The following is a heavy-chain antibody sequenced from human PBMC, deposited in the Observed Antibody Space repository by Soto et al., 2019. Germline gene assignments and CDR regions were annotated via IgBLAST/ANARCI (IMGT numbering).Heavy chain of an antibody. CDR1: GFTFSNYG. V-gene: IGHV3-30*18. CDR2: ISYDGTNE. J-gene: IGHJ3*01. Sequence: GGSLRLSCVASGFTFSNYGMHWVRQAPGKGLEWVAMISYDGTNEYSADSVKGRFTVSRDNSKNALYLQMDRLRPEDTAVYYCAKANTVVIRLEDSFDFCGQGTVVTV. CDR3: AKANTVVIRLEDSFDF. D-gene: IGHD3-22*01.